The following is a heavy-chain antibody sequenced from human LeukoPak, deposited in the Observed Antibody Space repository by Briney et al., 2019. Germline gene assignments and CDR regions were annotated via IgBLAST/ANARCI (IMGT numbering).Heavy chain of an antibody. CDR1: GGSISSSSYY. V-gene: IGHV4-39*07. CDR3: ARASGSYGSGSYFGGAFDI. CDR2: MYYSETS. D-gene: IGHD3-10*01. J-gene: IGHJ3*02. Sequence: SETLSLTCTVSGGSISSSSYYWGWIRQPPGKGLEWIGSMYYSETSYYNPSLRSRVTISVDTSKKQFSLKLNSVTAADTAVYYCARASGSYGSGSYFGGAFDIWGQGTMVTVSS.